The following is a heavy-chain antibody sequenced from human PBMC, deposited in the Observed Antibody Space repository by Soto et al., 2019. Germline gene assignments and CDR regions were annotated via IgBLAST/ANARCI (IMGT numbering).Heavy chain of an antibody. CDR2: INPSGGST. CDR3: ARDVPTWYYYDSSGDQTDY. Sequence: ASVKVSCKASGYTFTSYYMHWVRQAPGQGLEWMGIINPSGGSTSYAQKFQGRVTMTRDTSTSTVYMELRSLRSDDTAVYYCARDVPTWYYYDSSGDQTDYWGQGTLVTVSS. CDR1: GYTFTSYY. D-gene: IGHD3-22*01. J-gene: IGHJ4*02. V-gene: IGHV1-46*01.